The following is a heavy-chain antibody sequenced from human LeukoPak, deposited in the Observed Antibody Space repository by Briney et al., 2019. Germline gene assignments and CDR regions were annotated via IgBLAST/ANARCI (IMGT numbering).Heavy chain of an antibody. CDR1: GFTFSNAW. CDR2: IKSKTDGGTT. D-gene: IGHD1-26*01. CDR3: ARDGVVGGDGFDY. Sequence: GGSLRLSCAASGFTFSNAWMSWVRQAPGKGLEWVGRIKSKTDGGTTDYAAPVKGRFTISRDNAKNTLYLQMNSLRAEDTAVYYCARDGVVGGDGFDYWGQGTLVTVSS. J-gene: IGHJ4*02. V-gene: IGHV3-15*05.